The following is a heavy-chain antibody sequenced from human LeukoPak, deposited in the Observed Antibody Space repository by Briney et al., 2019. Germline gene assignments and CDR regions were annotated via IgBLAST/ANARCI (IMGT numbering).Heavy chain of an antibody. CDR3: AKGPLEWLLYYFDY. J-gene: IGHJ4*02. V-gene: IGHV3-30*02. CDR2: IRYDGSNK. CDR1: GFTFSSYG. Sequence: GGSLRLSCAASGFTFSSYGMHWVRQAPGKGLEWVAFIRYDGSNKYYADSVKGRFTISRDNSKNTLYLQMNSLRAEDTAVYYCAKGPLEWLLYYFDYWGQGTLVTVSS. D-gene: IGHD3-3*01.